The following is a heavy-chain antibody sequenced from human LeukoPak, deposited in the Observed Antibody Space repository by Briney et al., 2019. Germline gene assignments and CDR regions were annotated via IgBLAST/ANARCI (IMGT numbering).Heavy chain of an antibody. CDR1: GFTFSSYE. J-gene: IGHJ4*02. CDR2: ISSSGSTI. Sequence: PGGSLRLSCAASGFTFSSYEMNWVHQAPGKGLEWVSYISSSGSTIYYADSVKGRFTISRDNAKNSLYLQMNTLRVEDTAVYNCARGGSYYSFDYWGRGTLVTVSS. CDR3: ARGGSYYSFDY. D-gene: IGHD1-26*01. V-gene: IGHV3-48*03.